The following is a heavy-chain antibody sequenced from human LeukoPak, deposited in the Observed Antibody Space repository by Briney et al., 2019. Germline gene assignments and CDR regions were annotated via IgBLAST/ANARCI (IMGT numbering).Heavy chain of an antibody. Sequence: GGSLRLSCAASGFTFSSYSMNWVRQAPGKGLEWVSSISSSSSYIYYADAMKGRFTSSRDNAKNSLYLQMNSLRAEDTAVYYCARDGTLYSSGYYLILDYWGQGTLVTVSS. CDR1: GFTFSSYS. CDR3: ARDGTLYSSGYYLILDY. V-gene: IGHV3-21*01. CDR2: ISSSSSYI. D-gene: IGHD3-22*01. J-gene: IGHJ4*02.